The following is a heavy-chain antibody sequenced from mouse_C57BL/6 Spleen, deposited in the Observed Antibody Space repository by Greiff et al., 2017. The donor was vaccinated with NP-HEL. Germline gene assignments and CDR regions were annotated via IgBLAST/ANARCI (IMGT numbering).Heavy chain of an antibody. V-gene: IGHV1-26*01. D-gene: IGHD1-1*01. Sequence: EVQLHQSGPELVKPGASVKISCKASGYTFTDYYMNWVKQSHGKSLEWIGDINPNNGGTSYNQKFKGKATLTVDKSSSTAYMELRSLTSEDSAVYYCARSYYYGSSFDYWGQGTTLTVSS. CDR2: INPNNGGT. J-gene: IGHJ2*01. CDR1: GYTFTDYY. CDR3: ARSYYYGSSFDY.